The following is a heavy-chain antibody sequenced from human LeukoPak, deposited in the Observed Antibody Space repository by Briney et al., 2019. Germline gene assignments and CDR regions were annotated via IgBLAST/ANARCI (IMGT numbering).Heavy chain of an antibody. CDR2: IYKSGNP. J-gene: IGHJ4*02. Sequence: SETLSLTCTVSGGSIISGSYYWSWIRQPAGKGLEWIGHIYKSGNPNYNPSLKSRVTISLDTSKNQFSLKLSSVTAADTAVYYCARPHYPIVGATTTDYWGQGTLVTVSS. CDR1: GGSIISGSYY. V-gene: IGHV4-61*09. D-gene: IGHD1-26*01. CDR3: ARPHYPIVGATTTDY.